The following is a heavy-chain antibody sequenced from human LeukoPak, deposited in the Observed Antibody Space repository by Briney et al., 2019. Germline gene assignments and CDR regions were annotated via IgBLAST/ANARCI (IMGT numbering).Heavy chain of an antibody. V-gene: IGHV3-7*01. J-gene: IGHJ4*02. D-gene: IGHD6-19*01. CDR3: ARDREAVADYYFDY. CDR1: GFIFSSYW. Sequence: GGSLRLSCAASGFIFSSYWMSWVRQAPGKGLEWVANIKQDGSEKYYVDSVKGRFTISRDNAKNSLYLQMNSPRAEDTAVYYCARDREAVADYYFDYWGQGTLVTVSS. CDR2: IKQDGSEK.